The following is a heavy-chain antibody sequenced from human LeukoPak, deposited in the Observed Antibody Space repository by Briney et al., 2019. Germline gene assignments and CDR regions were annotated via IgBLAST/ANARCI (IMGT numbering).Heavy chain of an antibody. CDR1: GYTFTSYY. D-gene: IGHD1-26*01. CDR2: IIPIFGTA. CDR3: ARAHSGSYYGPTVD. J-gene: IGHJ4*02. Sequence: GASVKVSCKASGYTFTSYYMHWVRQAPGQGLEWMGGIIPIFGTANYAQKFQGRVTITADESTSTAYMELSSLRSEDTAVYYCARAHSGSYYGPTVDWGQGTLVTVSS. V-gene: IGHV1-69*13.